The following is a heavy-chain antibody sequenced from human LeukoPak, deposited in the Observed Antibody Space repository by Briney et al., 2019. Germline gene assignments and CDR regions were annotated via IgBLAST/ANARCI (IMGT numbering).Heavy chain of an antibody. V-gene: IGHV1-69*05. CDR3: ARVSSYRGPNYYMDV. Sequence: KVSRKASGSTFSSHANSWGRQAPGPRPELIGRIIPIFGTANYAQKFQGRVTITTDESTSTAYMELSSLRSEDTAVYYCARVSSYRGPNYYMDVWGKGTTVTVSS. J-gene: IGHJ6*03. CDR1: GSTFSSHA. D-gene: IGHD1-26*01. CDR2: IIPIFGTA.